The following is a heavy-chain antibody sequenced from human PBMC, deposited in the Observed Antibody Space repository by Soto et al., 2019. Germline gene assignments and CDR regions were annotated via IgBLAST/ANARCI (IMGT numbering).Heavy chain of an antibody. J-gene: IGHJ6*02. CDR2: INHSGST. V-gene: IGHV4-34*01. CDR1: GGSFSGYY. CDR3: ARMGIVVVPAAIPGGGYYYYYYGMDV. D-gene: IGHD2-2*02. Sequence: QVQLQQWGAGLLKPSETLSLTCAVYGGSFSGYYWSWIRQPPGKGLEWIGEINHSGSTNYNPSLKSRVTISVDTSKNQFSLKLSSVTAADTAVYYCARMGIVVVPAAIPGGGYYYYYYGMDVWGQGTTVTVSS.